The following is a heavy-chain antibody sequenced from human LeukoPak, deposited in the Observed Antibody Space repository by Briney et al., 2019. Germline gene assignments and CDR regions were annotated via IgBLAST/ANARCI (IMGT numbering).Heavy chain of an antibody. J-gene: IGHJ4*02. CDR3: ARHPRTMVRGVTVYYFDY. CDR2: IYPGDSDT. D-gene: IGHD3-10*01. V-gene: IGHV5-51*01. Sequence: GESLKISCKGSGYSFTSYWIGWVRQIPGKGLEWMGIIYPGDSDTRYSPSFQGQVTISADKSISTAYLQWSSLKASDTAMYYCARHPRTMVRGVTVYYFDYWGQGTLVTVSS. CDR1: GYSFTSYW.